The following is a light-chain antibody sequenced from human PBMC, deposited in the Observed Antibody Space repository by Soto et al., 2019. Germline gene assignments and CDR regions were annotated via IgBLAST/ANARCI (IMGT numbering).Light chain of an antibody. CDR1: QSINNRY. J-gene: IGKJ3*01. CDR2: GAS. CDR3: QQFGSSPGFT. Sequence: EIVLTQSPGTLSLSPGERATLSCRASQSINNRYLAWYQQKPGQAPRLLIYGASSRATGIPDRFSGSWSESVFTLTISRLEPVDFAVYYCQQFGSSPGFTFGPGTKVDMK. V-gene: IGKV3-20*01.